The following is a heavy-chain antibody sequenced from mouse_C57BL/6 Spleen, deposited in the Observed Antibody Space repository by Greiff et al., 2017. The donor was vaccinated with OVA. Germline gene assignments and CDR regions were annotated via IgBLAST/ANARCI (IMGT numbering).Heavy chain of an antibody. CDR2: IDPSDSYT. CDR3: ARSYTGFDY. D-gene: IGHD2-10*01. J-gene: IGHJ2*01. CDR1: GYTFTSYW. Sequence: VQLQQPGAELVMPGASVKLSCKASGYTFTSYWMHWVKQRPGQGLEWIGEIDPSDSYTNYNQKFKGKSTLTVDKSSSTAYMQLSSLTSEDSAVYYCARSYTGFDYWGQGTTLTVSS. V-gene: IGHV1-69*01.